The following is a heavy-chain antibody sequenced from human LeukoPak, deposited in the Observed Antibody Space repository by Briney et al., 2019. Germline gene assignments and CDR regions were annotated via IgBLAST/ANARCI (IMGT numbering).Heavy chain of an antibody. D-gene: IGHD3-10*01. J-gene: IGHJ5*02. CDR1: GFTFSSYS. V-gene: IGHV3-21*01. Sequence: GGSLRLSCAASGFTFSSYSMNWVRQAPGKGLEWVSSISSSSYIYYADSVKGRFTISRDNAKNSLYLQMNSLRAEDTAVYYCARDRGSGSYAPFSPWGQGTLVTVSS. CDR2: ISSSSYI. CDR3: ARDRGSGSYAPFSP.